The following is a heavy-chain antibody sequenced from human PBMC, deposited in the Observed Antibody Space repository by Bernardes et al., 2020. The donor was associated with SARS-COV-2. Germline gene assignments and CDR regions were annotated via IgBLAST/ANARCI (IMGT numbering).Heavy chain of an antibody. CDR2: ISSSSSYI. V-gene: IGHV3-21*01. Sequence: GGSLRLSCAASGFTFSSYSMNWVRQAPGKGLEWVSSISSSSSYIYYADSVKGRFTISRDNAKNSLYLQMNSLRAEDTAVYYCASGHQGSGWSVYWGQGTLVTVSS. CDR1: GFTFSSYS. D-gene: IGHD6-19*01. J-gene: IGHJ4*02. CDR3: ASGHQGSGWSVY.